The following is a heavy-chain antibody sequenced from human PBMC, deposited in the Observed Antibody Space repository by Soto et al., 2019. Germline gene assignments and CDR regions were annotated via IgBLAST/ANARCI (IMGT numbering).Heavy chain of an antibody. CDR1: GGSISSSSYY. Sequence: SETLSLTCTVSGGSISSSSYYWGWIRQPPGKGLEWIGSIYYSGSTYYNPSLKSRVTISVDTSKNQFSLKLSSVTAADTALYYCASIGVVVPAAGFDYWGQGTLGTVSS. J-gene: IGHJ4*02. CDR3: ASIGVVVPAAGFDY. D-gene: IGHD2-2*01. CDR2: IYYSGST. V-gene: IGHV4-39*01.